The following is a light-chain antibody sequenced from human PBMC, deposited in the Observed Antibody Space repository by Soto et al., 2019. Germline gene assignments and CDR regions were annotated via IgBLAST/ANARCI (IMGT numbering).Light chain of an antibody. CDR2: DAS. Sequence: EVVLTQSPATLSLSPGERATLSCRASQSVGSYLAWYQQKPGQTPRLLIYDASNRATGIPARFSGSGSGTDFALTISSLESEDFAVYYFQQRTNWPPRFTFGQGTRLEIK. V-gene: IGKV3-11*01. CDR3: QQRTNWPPRFT. CDR1: QSVGSY. J-gene: IGKJ5*01.